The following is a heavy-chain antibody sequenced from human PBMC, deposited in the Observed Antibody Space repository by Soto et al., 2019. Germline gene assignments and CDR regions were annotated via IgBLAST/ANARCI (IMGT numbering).Heavy chain of an antibody. Sequence: GGSLRLSCAASGFTFSSYWMSWVRQAPGKGLEWVANIKQDGSEKYYVDSVKGRSTISRDNARNSLYLQMNSLRAEDTAVYYCARFGSGSYYHYYGMDVWGQGTTVTVSS. CDR3: ARFGSGSYYHYYGMDV. CDR1: GFTFSSYW. CDR2: IKQDGSEK. D-gene: IGHD3-10*01. V-gene: IGHV3-7*05. J-gene: IGHJ6*02.